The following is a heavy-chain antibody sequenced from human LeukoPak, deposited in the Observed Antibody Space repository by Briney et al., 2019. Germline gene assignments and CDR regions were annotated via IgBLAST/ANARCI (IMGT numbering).Heavy chain of an antibody. J-gene: IGHJ4*02. CDR2: ISSSSTTI. Sequence: GRSLRLSCAASGFTFSSYYMNWVRQAPGKGLEWVSFISSSSTTIYYADSVKGRFTISRDNAKNSMYLQMDSLRDEDTAVYYCARDAPGGGVYFDDWGQGTLVTVSS. V-gene: IGHV3-48*02. D-gene: IGHD3-16*01. CDR1: GFTFSSYY. CDR3: ARDAPGGGVYFDD.